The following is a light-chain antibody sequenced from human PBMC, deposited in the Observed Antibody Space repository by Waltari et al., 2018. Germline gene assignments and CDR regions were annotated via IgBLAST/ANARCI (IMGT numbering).Light chain of an antibody. CDR1: SSDVGGYNY. CDR3: CSYAGSYTLEV. J-gene: IGLJ2*01. Sequence: QSALTQPRSVSGSPGQSVTISCTGTSSDVGGYNYVPWYQQHPGKAPKLMIYEVSKRPSGVPDRFSGSKSGNTASLTISGLQAEDEADYYCCSYAGSYTLEVFGGGTKLTVL. V-gene: IGLV2-11*01. CDR2: EVS.